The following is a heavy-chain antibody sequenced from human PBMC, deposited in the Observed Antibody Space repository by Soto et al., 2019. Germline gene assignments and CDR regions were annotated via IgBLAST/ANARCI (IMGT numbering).Heavy chain of an antibody. V-gene: IGHV2-5*02. CDR1: GFSLGTYGVG. Sequence: QITLNESGPTLVKPTQTLTLTCTFSGFSLGTYGVGVGWIRQPPGKALEWLALIYWDDDKRYSPSLKSRLTSPKDTSKRPVFLTLTNMDPVDTATYYCAHRGGGIVDWYFDLWGRGTPVIVSS. D-gene: IGHD1-26*01. CDR3: AHRGGGIVDWYFDL. J-gene: IGHJ2*01. CDR2: IYWDDDK.